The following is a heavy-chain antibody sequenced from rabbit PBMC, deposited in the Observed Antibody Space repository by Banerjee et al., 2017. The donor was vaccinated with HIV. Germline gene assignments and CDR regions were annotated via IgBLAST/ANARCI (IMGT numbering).Heavy chain of an antibody. D-gene: IGHD6-1*01. CDR1: GIDFSSYG. CDR3: ARPGVAGYGYAL. Sequence: QVVESGGGLVTLGGSLKLSCKASGIDFSSYGISWVRQAPGKGLEWIGIIYGGKGSTDYASWVNGRFTISSDNAQNTVDLQMNSLTAADTATYFCARPGVAGYGYALWGPGTLVTVS. CDR2: IYGGKGST. J-gene: IGHJ6*01. V-gene: IGHV1S7*01.